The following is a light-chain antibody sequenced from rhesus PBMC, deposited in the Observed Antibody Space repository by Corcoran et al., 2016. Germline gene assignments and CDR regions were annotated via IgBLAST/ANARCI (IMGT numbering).Light chain of an antibody. J-gene: IGKJ1*01. CDR1: QGISNW. Sequence: DIQMTQSPSSLSASVGDRVTITCRASQGISNWLAWYQQKPGKAPKLLIYKASSLQSGVPSRFSGKGTGTDVTLTISSLQPGDVATYSGPHYYSAAPWTVGQGTKVEIK. CDR2: KAS. CDR3: PHYYSAAPWT. V-gene: IGKV1-21*01.